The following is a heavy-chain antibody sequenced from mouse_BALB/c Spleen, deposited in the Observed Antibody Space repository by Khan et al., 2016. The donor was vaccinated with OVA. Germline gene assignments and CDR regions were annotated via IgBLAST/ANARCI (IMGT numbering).Heavy chain of an antibody. V-gene: IGHV3-2*02. CDR1: GYSITSNYA. Sequence: EVKLEESGPGLVKPSQSLSLTCTVTGYSITSNYAWNWIRQFPGNKLEWMGYISYSDSTSYNPSLKSRISITRATSQNQFFLQLNSVTTEDTATYYCARGNYYGYYFDYWGQGTTLTVSS. D-gene: IGHD1-1*01. CDR2: ISYSDST. J-gene: IGHJ2*01. CDR3: ARGNYYGYYFDY.